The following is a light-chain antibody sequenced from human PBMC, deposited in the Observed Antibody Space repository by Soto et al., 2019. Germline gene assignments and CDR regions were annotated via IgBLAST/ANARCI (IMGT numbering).Light chain of an antibody. V-gene: IGKV3D-15*01. CDR1: QSVGSD. J-gene: IGKJ4*01. Sequence: EIVMTQSPATLSVSPGERATLSCRASQSVGSDLAWYQQKPGQAPRLVIYDIFTRATGVPPRISGSGSGTEFNLTISSLQSEDCAVYYCQQYNSWPLTFGGGTKVESK. CDR2: DIF. CDR3: QQYNSWPLT.